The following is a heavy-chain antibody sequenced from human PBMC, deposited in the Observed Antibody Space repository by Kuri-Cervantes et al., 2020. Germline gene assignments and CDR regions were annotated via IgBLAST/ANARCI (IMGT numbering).Heavy chain of an antibody. CDR3: AREGDWGRGSNPFDY. J-gene: IGHJ4*02. CDR1: GYTFTYRY. Sequence: SVKVSCKASGYTFTYRYLHWVRQAPGQALEWMGWITPFNGNTNYAQKFQGRVTMTRNTSISTAYMELSSLRSEDTAVYYCAREGDWGRGSNPFDYWGQGTLVTVSS. CDR2: ITPFNGNT. V-gene: IGHV1-45*02. D-gene: IGHD3/OR15-3a*01.